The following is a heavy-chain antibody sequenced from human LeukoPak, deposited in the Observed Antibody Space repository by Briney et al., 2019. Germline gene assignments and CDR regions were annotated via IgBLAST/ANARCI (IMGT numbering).Heavy chain of an antibody. V-gene: IGHV1-69*05. D-gene: IGHD6-6*01. CDR3: AREGAAPIDY. CDR2: IIPVFGTA. CDR1: GGTFSSYA. Sequence: SVKVSCKASGGTFSSYAISWVRQAPGQGLEWMGGIIPVFGTANYAQKFQGRVTITTDESTSTAYMELSSLRSEDTAMYYCAREGAAPIDYWGQGTLVTVSS. J-gene: IGHJ4*02.